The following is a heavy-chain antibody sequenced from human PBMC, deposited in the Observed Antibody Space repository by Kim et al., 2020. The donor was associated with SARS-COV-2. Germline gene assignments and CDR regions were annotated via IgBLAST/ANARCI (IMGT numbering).Heavy chain of an antibody. J-gene: IGHJ4*02. Sequence: NDTPSLKSRVTISVDTSKNQFSLKLSSVTAADTAVYYCARGWGYSYGYDYWGQGTLVTVSS. CDR3: ARGWGYSYGYDY. V-gene: IGHV4-34*01. D-gene: IGHD5-18*01.